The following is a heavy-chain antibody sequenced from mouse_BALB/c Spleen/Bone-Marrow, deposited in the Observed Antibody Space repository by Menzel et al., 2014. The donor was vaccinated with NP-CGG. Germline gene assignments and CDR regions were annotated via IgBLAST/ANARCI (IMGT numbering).Heavy chain of an antibody. J-gene: IGHJ2*01. CDR3: TRGWDGYHFDY. D-gene: IGHD4-1*01. CDR2: IDTSDTYT. V-gene: IGHV1-69*01. CDR1: GYTFTDYW. Sequence: QVHVKQSGAELVMPGASVKMSCKASGYTFTDYWMHWVKQRPGQGLEWIGAIDTSDTYTNYNQKFKGKATLTVDESSSTAYMQLSSLTSEDSAVYFCTRGWDGYHFDYWGQGTTLTVSS.